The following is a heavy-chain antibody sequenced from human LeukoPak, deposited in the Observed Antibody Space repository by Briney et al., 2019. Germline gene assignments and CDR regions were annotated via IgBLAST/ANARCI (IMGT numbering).Heavy chain of an antibody. D-gene: IGHD1-1*01. CDR1: GFTFSDFW. V-gene: IGHV3-7*01. Sequence: PEGSLRLSCAGSGFTFSDFWMTWVRQTPGKGLEWVANIKEDGTEKNLVDSVKGRFTISRDNTMNLLLLEMNNLRGDDTAIYYCVRESRPGGAMGLYHNLDYWGQGTLVAVSS. J-gene: IGHJ4*02. CDR3: VRESRPGGAMGLYHNLDY. CDR2: IKEDGTEK.